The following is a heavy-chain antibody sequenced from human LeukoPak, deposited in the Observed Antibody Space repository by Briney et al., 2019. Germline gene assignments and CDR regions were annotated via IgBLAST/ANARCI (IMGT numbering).Heavy chain of an antibody. D-gene: IGHD3-3*01. CDR2: IYTSGST. CDR3: ARGITIFGVPGAVFDY. Sequence: SETLSLTCTVSGGSIISYYWSWIRQPAGKGLEWIGRIYTSGSTNYNPSLKSRVTMSVDTSKNQFSLKLSSVTAADTAVYYCARGITIFGVPGAVFDYWGQGTLVTVSS. V-gene: IGHV4-4*07. J-gene: IGHJ4*02. CDR1: GGSIISYY.